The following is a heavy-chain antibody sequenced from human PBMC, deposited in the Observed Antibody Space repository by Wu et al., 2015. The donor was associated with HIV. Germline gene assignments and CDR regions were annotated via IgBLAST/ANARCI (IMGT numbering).Heavy chain of an antibody. V-gene: IGHV1-69*13. CDR3: ARGVVRERRFDP. CDR2: LIPMYGTA. D-gene: IGHD2-15*01. CDR1: GATFSSYA. J-gene: IGHJ5*02. Sequence: QVHLLQSGAEVKKSGSSVRVSCKASGATFSSYALSWVRQAPGQGLEWMGRLIPMYGTADYAQKFQGRVSITADESTNTVYLELSRLTSDDTAVYYCARGVVRERRFDPWGQGTLVTVSS.